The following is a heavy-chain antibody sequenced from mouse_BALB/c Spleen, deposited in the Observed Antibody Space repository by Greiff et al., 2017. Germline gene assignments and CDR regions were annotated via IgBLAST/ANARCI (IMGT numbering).Heavy chain of an antibody. V-gene: IGHV2-2*02. CDR2: IWSGGST. D-gene: IGHD3-1*01. J-gene: IGHJ4*01. Sequence: VKLMESGPGLVQPSQSLSITCTVSGFSLTSYGVHWVRQSPGKGLEWLGVIWSGGSTDYNAAFISRLSISKDNSKSQVFFKMNSLQANDTAIYYCARNREVPYYAMDYWGQGTSVTVSS. CDR1: GFSLTSYG. CDR3: ARNREVPYYAMDY.